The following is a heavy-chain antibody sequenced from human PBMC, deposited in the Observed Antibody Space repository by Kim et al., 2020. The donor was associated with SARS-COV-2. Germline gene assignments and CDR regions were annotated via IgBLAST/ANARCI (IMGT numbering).Heavy chain of an antibody. D-gene: IGHD2-15*01. J-gene: IGHJ6*04. CDR2: ISSSSATI. Sequence: GGSLRLSCAASGFTFDSYDVNWVRQAPGKGLEWISYISSSSATIYYADSVKGRFTISRDNAKKSLSLEMHSLRAEDTAIYYCARNEIYCSGGNCYSAMDVWGKGPTVTVPS. V-gene: IGHV3-48*03. CDR1: GFTFDSYD. CDR3: ARNEIYCSGGNCYSAMDV.